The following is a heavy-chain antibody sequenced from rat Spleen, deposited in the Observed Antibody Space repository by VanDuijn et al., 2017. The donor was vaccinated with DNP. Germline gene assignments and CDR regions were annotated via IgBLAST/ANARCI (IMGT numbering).Heavy chain of an antibody. V-gene: IGHV3-1*01. J-gene: IGHJ4*01. CDR2: ISSSDST. CDR3: ARLRLEWEVRAMDA. D-gene: IGHD1-1*01. Sequence: EVQLQESGPGLVKPSQSLSLTCSVTGYSITTNYWGWIRKFPGNKMEWIGQISSSDSTSYNPSLKSRISITRDTSKNQFFLQLNSVTTEDTATYYCARLRLEWEVRAMDAWGQGTSVTVSS. CDR1: GYSITTNY.